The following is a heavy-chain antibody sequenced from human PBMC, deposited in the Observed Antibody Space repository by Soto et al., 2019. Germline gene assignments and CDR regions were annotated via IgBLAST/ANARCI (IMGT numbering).Heavy chain of an antibody. D-gene: IGHD6-19*01. CDR1: GDSVTRSNW. CDR3: ASSGWSEDFYYYYGMDV. J-gene: IGHJ6*02. V-gene: IGHV4-4*02. CDR2: IYHSGNT. Sequence: KPSETLSLTCTVSGDSVTRSNWWSWVRQSPGKGLEWIGEIYHSGNTKYNQSLKSRVTISVDKSKNQFSLQLTSVTAADTAVYYCASSGWSEDFYYYYGMDVWGQGTTVTVSS.